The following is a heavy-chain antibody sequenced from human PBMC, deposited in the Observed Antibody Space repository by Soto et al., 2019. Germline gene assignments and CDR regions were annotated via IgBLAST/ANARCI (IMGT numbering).Heavy chain of an antibody. J-gene: IGHJ5*02. D-gene: IGHD3-3*01. Sequence: GGSLRLSCAASGFTFSSYWMHWVRQAPGKGLVWVSRINSDGSSTSYADSVKGRFTISRDNAKNTLYLQMNSLRAEDTAVYYCARDAELRFLEWPSMGAGWFDPWGQGTLVTVSS. CDR2: INSDGSST. CDR1: GFTFSSYW. CDR3: ARDAELRFLEWPSMGAGWFDP. V-gene: IGHV3-74*01.